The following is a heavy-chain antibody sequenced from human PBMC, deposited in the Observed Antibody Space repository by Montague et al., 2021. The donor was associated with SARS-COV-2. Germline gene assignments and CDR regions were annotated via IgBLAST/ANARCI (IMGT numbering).Heavy chain of an antibody. Sequence: SLRLSCAASGFTFSSYGMHWVRQAPGKGLEWVAVIWYDGSNKYXXXSXXXRFXISRDNSKNTLYLQMNSLRAEDTAVYYCARDLAPYHYDSSGPELVDVWGQGTTVTVSS. J-gene: IGHJ6*02. V-gene: IGHV3-33*01. CDR1: GFTFSSYG. D-gene: IGHD3-22*01. CDR2: IWYDGSNK. CDR3: ARDLAPYHYDSSGPELVDV.